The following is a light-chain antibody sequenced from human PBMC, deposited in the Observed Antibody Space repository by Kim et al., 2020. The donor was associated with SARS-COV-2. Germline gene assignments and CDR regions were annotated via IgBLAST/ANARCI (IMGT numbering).Light chain of an antibody. CDR1: QNINNW. V-gene: IGKV1-5*03. CDR2: RTS. CDR3: QQSNTSPWT. J-gene: IGKJ1*01. Sequence: ASLGDRVTITCRASQNINNWLAWYQQRPGTAPKLMIYRTSSLQSGVPSRFSGSGAGTEFTLTISSLHPEDLATYYCQQSNTSPWTFGQGTKVEIK.